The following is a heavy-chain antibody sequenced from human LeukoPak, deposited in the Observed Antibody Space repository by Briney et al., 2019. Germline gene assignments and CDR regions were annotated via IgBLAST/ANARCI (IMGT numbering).Heavy chain of an antibody. Sequence: ASVKVSCKASGYTFTSYGITWVRQAPGQGLEWMGIINPSGGSTNYAQKFQGRVTMTRDTSTNTVYMELSSLRSEDTAVYYCARGPSITMVRGGQWYYYMDVWGKGTTVTISS. CDR2: INPSGGST. CDR1: GYTFTSYG. CDR3: ARGPSITMVRGGQWYYYMDV. V-gene: IGHV1-46*01. J-gene: IGHJ6*03. D-gene: IGHD3-10*01.